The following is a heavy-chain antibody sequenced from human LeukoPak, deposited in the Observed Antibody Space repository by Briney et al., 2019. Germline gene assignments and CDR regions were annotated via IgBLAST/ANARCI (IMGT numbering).Heavy chain of an antibody. CDR2: IYYSGDT. CDR1: GYSISSGYS. Sequence: SETLSLTCSVSGYSISSGYSWGWIRQPPGKGLELIGHIYYSGDTYYNPSLKSRVTMSVDTSKNQFSLKVNSVAAADSAVYYCARGNGPTTRRDWYDAVQFDSWGQGTLVTVSS. D-gene: IGHD6-19*01. CDR3: ARGNGPTTRRDWYDAVQFDS. V-gene: IGHV4-38-2*02. J-gene: IGHJ4*02.